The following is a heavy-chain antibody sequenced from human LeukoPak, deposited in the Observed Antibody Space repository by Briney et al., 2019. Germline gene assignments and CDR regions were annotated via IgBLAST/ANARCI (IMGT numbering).Heavy chain of an antibody. CDR1: EFTFSRYW. Sequence: PGGSLRLSCAASEFTFSRYWMHWVRQAPGKGLVWVSRTKGDGSSTTYADSVKGRFTISRDNAKNTLYLQMNSLTAEDTAVYYCARGAYCGGGCPLPNSLYWGRGTLVTVSS. CDR3: ARGAYCGGGCPLPNSLY. J-gene: IGHJ4*02. V-gene: IGHV3-74*01. D-gene: IGHD2-21*01. CDR2: TKGDGSST.